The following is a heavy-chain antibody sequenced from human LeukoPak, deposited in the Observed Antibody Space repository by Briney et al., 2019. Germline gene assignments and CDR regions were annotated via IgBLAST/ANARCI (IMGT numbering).Heavy chain of an antibody. Sequence: SETLSLTCTVSGGSISYSYWTWIRQSPGKGLEWIGYVYHSGRTNYNPSLRSRVTISIDKSRTQFSLKLSSVTAADTAVYYCARSVGYSSSWYPDYWGQGTLVTVSS. J-gene: IGHJ4*02. D-gene: IGHD6-13*01. CDR3: ARSVGYSSSWYPDY. CDR2: VYHSGRT. CDR1: GGSISYSY. V-gene: IGHV4-59*01.